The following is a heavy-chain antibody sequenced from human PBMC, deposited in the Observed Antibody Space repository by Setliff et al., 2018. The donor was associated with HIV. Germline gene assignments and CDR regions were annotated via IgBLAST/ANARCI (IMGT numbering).Heavy chain of an antibody. J-gene: IGHJ4*02. CDR1: GGSISSGGYY. D-gene: IGHD3-10*01. CDR2: IYYRGST. V-gene: IGHV4-31*03. Sequence: PSETLSLTCTVSGGSISSGGYYWSWIRQHPGKGLEWIGYIYYRGSTYYNPSLKSRVTISVDTSTNQFSLKLTSVNAADTAVYYCARVPSGLWFGKWGNWGQGTLVTVSS. CDR3: ARVPSGLWFGKWGN.